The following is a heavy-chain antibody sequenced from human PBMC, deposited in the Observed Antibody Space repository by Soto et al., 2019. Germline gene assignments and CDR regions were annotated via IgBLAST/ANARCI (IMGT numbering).Heavy chain of an antibody. V-gene: IGHV3-30*18. CDR2: ISYDGSNK. CDR3: AKGKSGSYYNTGGYDY. D-gene: IGHD1-26*01. J-gene: IGHJ4*02. Sequence: QVQLVESGGGVVQPGRSLRLSCAASGFTFSSYGMHWVRQAPGKGLEWVAVISYDGSNKYYADSVKGRFTISRDNSKNTLYLQMNSLRAEDTAVYYCAKGKSGSYYNTGGYDYWGQGTLVTVSS. CDR1: GFTFSSYG.